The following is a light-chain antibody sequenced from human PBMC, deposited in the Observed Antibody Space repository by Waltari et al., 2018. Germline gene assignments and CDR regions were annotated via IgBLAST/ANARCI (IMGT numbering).Light chain of an antibody. V-gene: IGKV3-11*01. CDR2: DAS. J-gene: IGKJ4*01. Sequence: EIVLTQSPATLSLSPGERATLSCRASQSVNSYLVWYQQKPGQAPRLLLYDASNRATGIPARFSGSGSGADFTLTISSLEPEDFAVYYCQQRIDWPLTFGGGTKVEVK. CDR3: QQRIDWPLT. CDR1: QSVNSY.